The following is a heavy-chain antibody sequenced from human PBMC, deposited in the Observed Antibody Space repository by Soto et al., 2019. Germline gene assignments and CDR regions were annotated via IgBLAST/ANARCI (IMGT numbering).Heavy chain of an antibody. CDR3: ATGYCSGGSCPVSMDV. J-gene: IGHJ6*04. CDR1: GYTLTGFS. V-gene: IGHV1-24*01. CDR2: FDPEDGET. D-gene: IGHD2-15*01. Sequence: ASVKVCCKVSGYTLTGFSMQWVRQATGKGLEWMGGFDPEDGETIYAQKLQGRVTMTEDTSTDTAYMELSSLRSEDTAVYYCATGYCSGGSCPVSMDVWGKGTTVTVSS.